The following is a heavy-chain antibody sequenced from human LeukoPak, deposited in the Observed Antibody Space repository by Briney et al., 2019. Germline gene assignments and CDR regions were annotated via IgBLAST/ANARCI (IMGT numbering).Heavy chain of an antibody. CDR1: GFTFTGSA. D-gene: IGHD3-10*01. Sequence: GTSVKVSCKASGFTFTGSAMQWVRQARGQRLEWIGLIVVGSGNTNYAQKFQERVTITRDMSTGTAYMELSSLRFEDTAVYFCAARERGGSGTYDYWGQGTLVTVSS. CDR3: AARERGGSGTYDY. CDR2: IVVGSGNT. V-gene: IGHV1-58*02. J-gene: IGHJ4*02.